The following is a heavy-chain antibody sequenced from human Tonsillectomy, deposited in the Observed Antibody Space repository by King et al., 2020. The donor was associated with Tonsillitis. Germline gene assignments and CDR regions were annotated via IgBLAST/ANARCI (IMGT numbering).Heavy chain of an antibody. J-gene: IGHJ3*02. V-gene: IGHV3-30*18. D-gene: IGHD4-17*01. CDR2: ISYAGITN. Sequence: GGAGGGGGQPGRSLGRTCAASGFTFSRYSMPWARPAPGKGLGWSAVISYAGITNSYADSVKGRCTISTDNSKTTLYRQMNSLRAQETAVYYCEKRQYGDTSDAALDIWGQGTMVTVSS. CDR1: GFTFSRYS. CDR3: EKRQYGDTSDAALDI.